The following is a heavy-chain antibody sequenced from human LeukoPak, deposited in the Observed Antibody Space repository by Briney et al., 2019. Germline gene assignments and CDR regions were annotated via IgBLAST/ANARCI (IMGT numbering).Heavy chain of an antibody. J-gene: IGHJ3*01. CDR2: IYSGGST. D-gene: IGHD3-22*01. Sequence: PGGSLRLSCAASGFTVRSNYMGRGRQAPGKGLEWVSVIYSGGSTYYADSVKGRFTISRDNSKNTLYLQMNSLRAEDTAVYYCSRDGYYYDISGRAFDFWGQGTMVTVSS. V-gene: IGHV3-53*01. CDR3: SRDGYYYDISGRAFDF. CDR1: GFTVRSNY.